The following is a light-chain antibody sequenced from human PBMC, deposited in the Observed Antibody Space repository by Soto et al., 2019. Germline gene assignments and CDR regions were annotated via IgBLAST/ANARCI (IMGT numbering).Light chain of an antibody. CDR3: SSHTSVNTRV. J-gene: IGLJ1*01. Sequence: QSVLTQPASVSGSPGQSIAISCTGTSSDVGTYDYVSWYQQYPDKAPKLIIYEVTQRPSGVSNRFSGPKSGNTASLTISGLQAEDEADYDCSSHTSVNTRVFGTGTKVTVL. V-gene: IGLV2-14*01. CDR2: EVT. CDR1: SSDVGTYDY.